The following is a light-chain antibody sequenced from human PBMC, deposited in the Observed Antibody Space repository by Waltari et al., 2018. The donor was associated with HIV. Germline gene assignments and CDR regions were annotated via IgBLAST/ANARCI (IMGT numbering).Light chain of an antibody. CDR2: DNN. Sequence: QSVLTPPPSVSAAPGQTVTISCSGRSSNIGNTYVSWYQQLPGTAPKLLIYDNNKRPSGIPDRFSGSKSGTSATLGITGLQTGDEADYYCGTWDSSLSAGVFGGGTKLTVL. V-gene: IGLV1-51*01. CDR3: GTWDSSLSAGV. J-gene: IGLJ2*01. CDR1: SSNIGNTY.